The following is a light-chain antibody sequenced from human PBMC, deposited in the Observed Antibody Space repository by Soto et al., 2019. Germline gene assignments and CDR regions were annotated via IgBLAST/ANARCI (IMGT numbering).Light chain of an antibody. Sequence: QSVLTQPASVSGSPGQSITISCSGTSSDVGAYYSVSWYQHHPGKAPKLIIYGVTNRPSGVSNRFSGSKSGNTASLTISGLQADDEADYHCSSYTSGSSHYVFGNGTKVTVL. J-gene: IGLJ1*01. V-gene: IGLV2-14*01. CDR3: SSYTSGSSHYV. CDR2: GVT. CDR1: SSDVGAYYS.